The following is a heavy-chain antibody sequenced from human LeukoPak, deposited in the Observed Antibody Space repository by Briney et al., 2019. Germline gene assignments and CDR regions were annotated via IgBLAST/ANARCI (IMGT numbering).Heavy chain of an antibody. Sequence: GASVKVSCKASGYTFTGYYMHWVRQAPGQGLEWMGWINPNSGGTNYAQKFQGRVTMTRDTSISTAYMELSRLRSDDTAVYYCARCGWGATTGFDYWGQGTLVTVSS. CDR3: ARCGWGATTGFDY. D-gene: IGHD1-26*01. V-gene: IGHV1-2*02. CDR1: GYTFTGYY. CDR2: INPNSGGT. J-gene: IGHJ4*02.